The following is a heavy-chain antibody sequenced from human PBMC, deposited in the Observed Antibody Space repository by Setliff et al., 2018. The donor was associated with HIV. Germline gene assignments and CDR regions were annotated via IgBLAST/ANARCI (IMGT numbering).Heavy chain of an antibody. V-gene: IGHV3-23*03. J-gene: IGHJ4*02. CDR2: IYSDGGTT. D-gene: IGHD3-22*01. Sequence: GGSLRLSCAASGFTFDDYAMTWVRQAPGKGLEWVSVIYSDGGTTYSADSVKGRFTISRDNSKNTLYLQMNSLKAEDTAVYYCARAYNVYDYRFDSSGYDYWGQGTLVTVSS. CDR1: GFTFDDYA. CDR3: ARAYNVYDYRFDSSGYDY.